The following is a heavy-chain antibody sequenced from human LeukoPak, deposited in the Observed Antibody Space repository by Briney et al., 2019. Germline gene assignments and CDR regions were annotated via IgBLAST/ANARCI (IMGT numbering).Heavy chain of an antibody. CDR2: ISYDGSNK. D-gene: IGHD4-23*01. Sequence: GRSLRLSCAASGFTFSSYAMHWVRQAPGKGLEWVAVISYDGSNKYYADSVKGRFTICRDNSKNTLYLQMNSLRAEDTAVYYCARDGLLADYGGNSGIDYWGQGTLVTVSS. V-gene: IGHV3-30*04. CDR3: ARDGLLADYGGNSGIDY. CDR1: GFTFSSYA. J-gene: IGHJ4*02.